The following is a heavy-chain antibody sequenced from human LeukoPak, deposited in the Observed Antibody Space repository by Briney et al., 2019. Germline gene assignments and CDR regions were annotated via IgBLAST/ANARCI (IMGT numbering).Heavy chain of an antibody. D-gene: IGHD3-22*01. V-gene: IGHV3-23*01. Sequence: PGGSLRLSCAVSGFSFSGFGMNWVRQAPGKGLEWVSAISGSGSMTYYADSVKGRFTISRDKSNNTLYLQMNSLRAEDTALYYCAKTGDYFDSTDYYRPDAFDIWGQGTMVTVSS. CDR1: GFSFSGFG. J-gene: IGHJ3*02. CDR2: ISGSGSMT. CDR3: AKTGDYFDSTDYYRPDAFDI.